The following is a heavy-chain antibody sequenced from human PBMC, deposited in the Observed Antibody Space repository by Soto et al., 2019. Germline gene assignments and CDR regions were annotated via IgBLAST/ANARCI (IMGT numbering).Heavy chain of an antibody. CDR1: GGSISSSSYY. CDR2: IYYSGST. Sequence: QLQLQESGPGLVKPSETLSLTCTVSGGSISSSSYYWGWIRQPPGKGREWIGSIYYSGSTYYNPPLKSRATISVDRSKNQFSLKRSSVTAADTAVYYCARHWASGYCSGGSCYPYYFDYWGQGTLVTVSS. D-gene: IGHD2-15*01. V-gene: IGHV4-39*01. J-gene: IGHJ4*02. CDR3: ARHWASGYCSGGSCYPYYFDY.